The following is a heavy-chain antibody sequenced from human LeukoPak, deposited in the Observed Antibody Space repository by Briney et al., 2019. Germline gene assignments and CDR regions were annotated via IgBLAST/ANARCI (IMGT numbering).Heavy chain of an antibody. D-gene: IGHD3-10*01. Sequence: SETLSLTCTVSGGSISSYYWSWIRQPPGKGLEWIVYIYYSGSTNYNPSLKSRVTISVDTSKNQFSLKLSSVTAADTAVYYCARESYGSRSYDYYYYYMDVWGKGTTVTVSS. CDR1: GGSISSYY. CDR3: ARESYGSRSYDYYYYYMDV. V-gene: IGHV4-59*01. CDR2: IYYSGST. J-gene: IGHJ6*03.